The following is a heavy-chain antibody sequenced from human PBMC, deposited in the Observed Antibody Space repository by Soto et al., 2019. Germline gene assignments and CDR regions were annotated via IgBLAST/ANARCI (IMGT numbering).Heavy chain of an antibody. J-gene: IGHJ4*02. V-gene: IGHV3-23*01. CDR1: GFTFSSYA. Sequence: EVQLLESGGGLVQPGGSLRLSCAASGFTFSSYAMSWVRQAPGKGLEWVSAISGSGGSTYYADSVKGRFTISRDNSKNTLYLQMNSLRAEDTAVYYCAKAAEIVVVVAATPYFDYWGQGTLVTVSS. CDR3: AKAAEIVVVVAATPYFDY. CDR2: ISGSGGST. D-gene: IGHD2-15*01.